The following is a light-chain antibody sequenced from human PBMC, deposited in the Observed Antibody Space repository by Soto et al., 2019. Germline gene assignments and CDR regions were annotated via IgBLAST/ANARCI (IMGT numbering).Light chain of an antibody. CDR2: DVS. CDR3: SSYTSSSTRGV. Sequence: QSALTQPASMSGSPGQSITISCTGTSSDVGGYNYVSWYQQHPGKAPKLMIYDVSNRPSGVSNRFSGSKSGNTASLTISGVQAEDEADYYCSSYTSSSTRGVFGTGTKLTVL. V-gene: IGLV2-14*01. CDR1: SSDVGGYNY. J-gene: IGLJ1*01.